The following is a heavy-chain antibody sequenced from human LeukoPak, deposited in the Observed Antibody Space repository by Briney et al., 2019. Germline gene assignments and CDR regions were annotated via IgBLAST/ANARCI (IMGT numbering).Heavy chain of an antibody. CDR1: GFTFSSYA. D-gene: IGHD6-19*01. CDR2: ISYDGSNK. Sequence: PGGSLRLSCAASGFTFSSYAMHWVRQAPGKGLEWVAVISYDGSNKYYADSVKGRFTISRDNSKNTLYLQMNSLRAEDTAVYYCAKDGEGNGWRDWGQGTLVTVSS. J-gene: IGHJ4*02. CDR3: AKDGEGNGWRD. V-gene: IGHV3-30*04.